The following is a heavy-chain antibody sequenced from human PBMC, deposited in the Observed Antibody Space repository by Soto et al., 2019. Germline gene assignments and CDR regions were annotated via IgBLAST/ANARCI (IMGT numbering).Heavy chain of an antibody. J-gene: IGHJ6*02. Sequence: QVQLVQSGAEVKKPGSSVKVSCKASGGTFSSYAISWVRQAPGQGLEWMGGIIPIFGTANYAQKFQGRVTITADESTSTAYMELSSLRSEDTAVYYCARGADCSSTSCYRPHSDYYYYYGMDVWGQGTTVTVSS. CDR1: GGTFSSYA. D-gene: IGHD2-2*01. CDR3: ARGADCSSTSCYRPHSDYYYYYGMDV. CDR2: IIPIFGTA. V-gene: IGHV1-69*01.